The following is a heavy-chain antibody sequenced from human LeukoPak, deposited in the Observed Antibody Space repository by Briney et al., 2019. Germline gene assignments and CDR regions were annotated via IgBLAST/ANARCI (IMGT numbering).Heavy chain of an antibody. J-gene: IGHJ6*02. CDR1: GFTFNAFW. V-gene: IGHV3-7*01. Sequence: GGSLRLSCEGSGFTFNAFWMTWVRLAPGKGLEWVANMNQDGSEKFYVDSLKGRFTISRDNAKNSLYPQMTSLRVEDTAVYYCARPPNWDNSAYRPMDVWGQGTTVIVSS. D-gene: IGHD3-22*01. CDR2: MNQDGSEK. CDR3: ARPPNWDNSAYRPMDV.